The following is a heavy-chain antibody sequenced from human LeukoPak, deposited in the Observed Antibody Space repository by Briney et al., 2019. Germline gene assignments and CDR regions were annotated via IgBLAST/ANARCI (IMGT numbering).Heavy chain of an antibody. J-gene: IGHJ4*02. D-gene: IGHD6-19*01. CDR2: IYYSGST. V-gene: IGHV4-39*01. CDR3: ASVFYSSGLDGFDY. CDR1: GGPISSRRYY. Sequence: SETLSLTCTVSGGPISSRRYYWAWIRQPPGKGLECIWTIYYSGSTYYNPSLKRRVTLSVDTSKNQFSLKLSSVTAADTAVYYCASVFYSSGLDGFDYWGQGTLVTVSS.